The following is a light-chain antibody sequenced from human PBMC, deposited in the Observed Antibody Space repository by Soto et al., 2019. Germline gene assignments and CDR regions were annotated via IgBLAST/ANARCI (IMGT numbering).Light chain of an antibody. CDR3: QQYSNWPPNT. CDR2: GAS. Sequence: ETVVTQSPVTLSVSPGERATLSCRTSHSVKTNLARYQHKPGQPPRLLIYGASTRATGIPDRFSGSGSGTEFSLTIGSLQSEDFAMYYCQQYSNWPPNTFGQGTKLEIK. CDR1: HSVKTN. J-gene: IGKJ2*01. V-gene: IGKV3-15*01.